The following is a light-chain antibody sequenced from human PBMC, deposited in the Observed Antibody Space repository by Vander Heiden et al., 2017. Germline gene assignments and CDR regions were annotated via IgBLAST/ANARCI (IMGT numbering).Light chain of an antibody. CDR2: DVR. J-gene: IGLJ1*01. CDR1: SSDVGASNY. V-gene: IGLV2-14*01. Sequence: QSARAQPASVSSSPGDSITISCTGTSSDVGASNYVSWYQQHPDKAPKLMIYDVRVRPSGVSDRFSGSKSGNTASLTISGLQADDEAEYYCTSYTSGSTRYVFGTGTKVTVL. CDR3: TSYTSGSTRYV.